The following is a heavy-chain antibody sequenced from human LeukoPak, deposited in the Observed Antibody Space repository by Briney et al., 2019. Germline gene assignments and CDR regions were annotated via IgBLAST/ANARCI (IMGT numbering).Heavy chain of an antibody. Sequence: SETLSLTCTVSGVSISSYYWSWIRQPLGKGLEWIGYIYSSGSTNYNPSLKSRVTISVDTSKNQFSLKLSSVTAADTAVYYCARGDDLLPLDYWGQGTLVTVSS. V-gene: IGHV4-59*01. D-gene: IGHD2-21*01. CDR1: GVSISSYY. CDR2: IYSSGST. CDR3: ARGDDLLPLDY. J-gene: IGHJ4*02.